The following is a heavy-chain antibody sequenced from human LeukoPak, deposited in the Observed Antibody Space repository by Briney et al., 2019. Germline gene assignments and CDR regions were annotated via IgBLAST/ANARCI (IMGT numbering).Heavy chain of an antibody. Sequence: PGGSLRLSYTVSGFTFSDGWMSWVRQAPGKGLEWVGRVKSRTDGGATDYAAPVKGRFTISRDDSKNTLYLQMNSLKMEDTAVYYCGLGSGRTDFDYWGQGTLVTVSS. CDR3: GLGSGRTDFDY. CDR1: GFTFSDGW. CDR2: VKSRTDGGAT. V-gene: IGHV3-15*01. D-gene: IGHD3-10*01. J-gene: IGHJ4*02.